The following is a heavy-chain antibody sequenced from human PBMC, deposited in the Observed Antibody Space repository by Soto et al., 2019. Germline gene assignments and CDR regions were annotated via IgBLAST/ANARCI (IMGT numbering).Heavy chain of an antibody. CDR2: ISSSSSTI. D-gene: IGHD3-16*01. CDR3: AREKIVPGVVWAYVMDV. CDR1: GFTFSSYS. J-gene: IGHJ6*02. V-gene: IGHV3-48*01. Sequence: GGSLRLSCAASGFTFSSYSMNWVRQAPGKGLEWVSYISSSSSTIYYADPVKGRFTISRDNAKNSLYLQMNSLRAEDTAVYYCAREKIVPGVVWAYVMDVWGQGTTVTVSS.